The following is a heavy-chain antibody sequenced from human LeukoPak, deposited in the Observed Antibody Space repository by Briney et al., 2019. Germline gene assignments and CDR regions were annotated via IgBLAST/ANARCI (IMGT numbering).Heavy chain of an antibody. Sequence: GGSLRLSCAASGLTFSSYWMSWVRQAPGKGLEWVANIKQDGSEEYYVDSVKGRSTISRDNAKKSTYLQMHRVRVEDTAVYYCARDYGDHPYPEVTLDQWGQGTLVTVSS. CDR3: ARDYGDHPYPEVTLDQ. CDR1: GLTFSSYW. D-gene: IGHD2-21*01. V-gene: IGHV3-7*01. CDR2: IKQDGSEE. J-gene: IGHJ4*02.